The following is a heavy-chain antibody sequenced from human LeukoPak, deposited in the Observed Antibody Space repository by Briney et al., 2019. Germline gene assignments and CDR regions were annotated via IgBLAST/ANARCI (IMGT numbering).Heavy chain of an antibody. J-gene: IGHJ4*02. CDR3: AKEAGGSYYAYYFDY. CDR1: GFTFSSYA. D-gene: IGHD1-26*01. CDR2: ISGSGGST. Sequence: GGSLRRSCAASGFTFSSYAMRWVRQAPGKGLEGVSAISGSGGSTYYAVSVKGRFTISRDNSKNTLYLQMNSLRAEDTDVYYCAKEAGGSYYAYYFDYWGQGTLVTVSS. V-gene: IGHV3-23*01.